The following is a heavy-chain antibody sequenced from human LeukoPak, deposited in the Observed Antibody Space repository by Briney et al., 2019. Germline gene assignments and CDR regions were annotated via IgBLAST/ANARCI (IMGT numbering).Heavy chain of an antibody. CDR1: GGSFSGYY. J-gene: IGHJ4*02. CDR2: INHSGST. V-gene: IGHV4-34*01. Sequence: SETLSLTCAVYGGSFSGYYWSWIRQPPGKGLEWIGEINHSGSTNYNPSLKSRVTISVDTSKNQFSLKLSSVTAADTAVCYCARVQLERPQAKFDYWGQGTLVTVSS. CDR3: ARVQLERPQAKFDY. D-gene: IGHD1-1*01.